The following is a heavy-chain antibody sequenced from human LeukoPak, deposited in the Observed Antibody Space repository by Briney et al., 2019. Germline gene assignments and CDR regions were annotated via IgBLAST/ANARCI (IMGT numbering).Heavy chain of an antibody. D-gene: IGHD4-23*01. Sequence: TSETLSLTCTVSGGSISSSSYYWGWIRQPPGKGLEWIGSIYYSGSTYYNPSLKSRVTISVDTSKNQFSLKLSSVTAADTAVYYCARLGLTVVTVIFDYWGQGTLVTVSS. CDR1: GGSISSSSYY. V-gene: IGHV4-39*01. CDR3: ARLGLTVVTVIFDY. J-gene: IGHJ4*02. CDR2: IYYSGST.